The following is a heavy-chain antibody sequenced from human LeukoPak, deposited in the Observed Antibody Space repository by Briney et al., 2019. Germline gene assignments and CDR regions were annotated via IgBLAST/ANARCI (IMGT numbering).Heavy chain of an antibody. Sequence: GGSLRLSCVASGFTFSGYWMSWVRQAPGKGLEWVANIKQDGNEKYYVDSVKGRFTISRDNAKNSLYLQMNSLRAEDTAVYYCARDTRRGYSYGSDYWGPGTLVTVSS. V-gene: IGHV3-7*01. D-gene: IGHD5-18*01. CDR3: ARDTRRGYSYGSDY. J-gene: IGHJ4*02. CDR2: IKQDGNEK. CDR1: GFTFSGYW.